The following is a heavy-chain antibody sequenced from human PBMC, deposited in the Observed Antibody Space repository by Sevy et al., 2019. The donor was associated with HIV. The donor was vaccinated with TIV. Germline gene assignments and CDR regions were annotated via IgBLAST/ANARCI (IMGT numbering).Heavy chain of an antibody. V-gene: IGHV4-4*07. J-gene: IGHJ4*02. CDR2: LYTSGST. CDR1: AGSSSSYY. CDR3: ARGPAGIVERAQYDY. D-gene: IGHD1-26*01. Sequence: SETLSLTCSVSAGSSSSYYWSWIRQPAGKGLEWIGRLYTSGSTKYNPSLKSRVTMSVDTSKAQFSLKLRSVSAADTAVYYCARGPAGIVERAQYDYWGQGIPVTVSS.